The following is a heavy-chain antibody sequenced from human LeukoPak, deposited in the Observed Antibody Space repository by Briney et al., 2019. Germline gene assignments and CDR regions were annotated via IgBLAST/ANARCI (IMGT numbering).Heavy chain of an antibody. CDR1: GFSLSTSGVG. Sequence: SGPTLVKPTQTLTLTCTFSGFSLSTSGVGVGWIRQPPGKALEWLALIYWDDDKRYSPSLKSRLTITKDTSKNQVVLTMTNMGPVDTATYYCARYITMVRGVTDWFHPWGQGTLVTVSS. D-gene: IGHD3-10*01. V-gene: IGHV2-5*02. CDR2: IYWDDDK. J-gene: IGHJ5*02. CDR3: ARYITMVRGVTDWFHP.